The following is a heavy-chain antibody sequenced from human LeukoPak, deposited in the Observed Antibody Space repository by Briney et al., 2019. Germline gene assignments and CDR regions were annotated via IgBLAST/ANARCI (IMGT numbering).Heavy chain of an antibody. CDR1: GFTFGDYA. V-gene: IGHV3-49*04. CDR3: TRDTAYCSSTSCYAAFDY. D-gene: IGHD2-2*01. CDR2: IRRKAHGGTT. J-gene: IGHJ4*02. Sequence: GGSLRLSCTASGFTFGDYAMSWVRQAPGKGLEWVGFIRRKAHGGTTEYAASVKGRFTISRDDSKSIAYLQMNSLKTEDTAVYYCTRDTAYCSSTSCYAAFDYWGQGTLVTVSS.